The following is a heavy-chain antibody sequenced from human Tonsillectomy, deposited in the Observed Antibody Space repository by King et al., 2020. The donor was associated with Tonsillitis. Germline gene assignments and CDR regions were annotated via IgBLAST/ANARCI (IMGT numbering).Heavy chain of an antibody. CDR3: ARGPHKGYDYVWGSYRYSAYYYGMDV. Sequence: VQLQQWGAGLLKPSETLSLPCAVYGGSFSGYYWSWIRQPPGKGPEWIGEINHSGSTNYNPSLKIRVTISVDTSKNQFSLKLSSVTAADTAVYYCARGPHKGYDYVWGSYRYSAYYYGMDVWGQGTTVTVSS. D-gene: IGHD3-16*02. J-gene: IGHJ6*02. CDR2: INHSGST. V-gene: IGHV4-34*01. CDR1: GGSFSGYY.